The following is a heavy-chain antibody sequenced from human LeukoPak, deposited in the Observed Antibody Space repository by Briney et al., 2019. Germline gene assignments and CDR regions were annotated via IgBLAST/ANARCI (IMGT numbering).Heavy chain of an antibody. CDR2: INHSGST. CDR1: GGSFSGYY. Sequence: SETLSLTCAVYGGSFSGYYWSWIRQPPGKGLEWIGEINHSGSTYYNPSLKSRVTISVDTSKNQFSLKLSSVTAADTAVYYCARVSPLLFYDILTGYHFDYWGQGTLVTVSS. J-gene: IGHJ4*02. V-gene: IGHV4-34*01. D-gene: IGHD3-9*01. CDR3: ARVSPLLFYDILTGYHFDY.